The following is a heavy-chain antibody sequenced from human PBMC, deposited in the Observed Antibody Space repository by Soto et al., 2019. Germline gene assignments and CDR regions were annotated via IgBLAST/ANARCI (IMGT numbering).Heavy chain of an antibody. CDR2: ISSNGGST. V-gene: IGHV3-64D*06. J-gene: IGHJ3*02. CDR3: VSLDPVVPAAIPGTDAFDI. CDR1: GFTFSSYA. Sequence: GGSLRLSCSASGFTFSSYAMHWVRQAPGKGLEYVSAISSNGGSTYYADSVKGRFTISRDNSKNTLYLQMSSLRAEDTAVYYCVSLDPVVPAAIPGTDAFDIWGQGTMVTVSS. D-gene: IGHD2-2*01.